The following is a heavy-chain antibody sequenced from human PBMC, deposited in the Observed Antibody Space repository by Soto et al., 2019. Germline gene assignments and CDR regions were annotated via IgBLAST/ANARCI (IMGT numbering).Heavy chain of an antibody. CDR3: ARDSRGGAARRPTFYY. CDR1: GFTFSSFE. J-gene: IGHJ4*02. V-gene: IGHV3-48*03. Sequence: PGGSLRLSCVGSGFTFSSFEMNWVRQTPGKGLEWLSYIGRSGETIYYADSVKCRFTISRDNAKSSLFLQMTGLRDEDTGTYYCARDSRGGAARRPTFYYWGRGTLVTVSS. CDR2: IGRSGETI. D-gene: IGHD6-6*01.